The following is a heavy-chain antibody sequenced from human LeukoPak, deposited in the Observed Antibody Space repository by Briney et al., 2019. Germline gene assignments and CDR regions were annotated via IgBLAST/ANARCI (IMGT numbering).Heavy chain of an antibody. CDR3: ARVGGSYYIDY. Sequence: SETLSLTCAVSGGSISSGGYSWSWIRQPPGTGLEWIGYIYHSGSTYYNPSLKSRVTISVDRSKNQFSLKLSSVTAADTAVYYCARVGGSYYIDYWGQGTLVTVSS. CDR1: GGSISSGGYS. CDR2: IYHSGST. V-gene: IGHV4-30-2*01. J-gene: IGHJ4*02. D-gene: IGHD1-26*01.